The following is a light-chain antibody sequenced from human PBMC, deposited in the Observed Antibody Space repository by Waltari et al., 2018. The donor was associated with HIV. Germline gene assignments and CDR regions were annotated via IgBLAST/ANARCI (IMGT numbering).Light chain of an antibody. CDR3: AAWHDSLNGSWV. CDR2: SNN. J-gene: IGLJ3*02. Sequence: QSVLTQPPSESGPPGQRVNITCSGSSSKIGSNTVTWYQQLPGTAPKLLIYSNNQRPSGVPDRCSGSKAGTSASLAISGLQSEDEADYYCAAWHDSLNGSWVCGEGTKLTVL. CDR1: SSKIGSNT. V-gene: IGLV1-44*01.